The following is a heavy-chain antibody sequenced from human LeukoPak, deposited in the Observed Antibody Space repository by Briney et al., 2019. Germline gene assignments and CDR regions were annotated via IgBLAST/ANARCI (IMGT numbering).Heavy chain of an antibody. CDR1: GGTFSSYA. V-gene: IGHV1-69*13. J-gene: IGHJ6*03. CDR2: IIHIFGTA. Sequence: ASVKVSCKASGGTFSSYAISWVRQAPGQGLEWMGGIIHIFGTANYAQKFQGRVTITADESTSTAYMELSSLRSEDTAVYYCARTMVRGAKPYYYYYMDVWGKGTTVTISS. CDR3: ARTMVRGAKPYYYYYMDV. D-gene: IGHD3-10*01.